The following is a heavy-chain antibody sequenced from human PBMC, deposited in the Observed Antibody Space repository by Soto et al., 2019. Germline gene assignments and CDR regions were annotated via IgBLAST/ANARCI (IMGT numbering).Heavy chain of an antibody. Sequence: EVQLVESGGGLVQPGGSLRVSCAASGFTLRSHRIHWVRQAPGKGLEWVSRIDTDGGGTSYADSVKGRFTISTDNAKNTVYLQMDGLSAEDPAVYYCATVFGLWGQGTLVTVSS. D-gene: IGHD3-16*01. V-gene: IGHV3-74*01. J-gene: IGHJ4*02. CDR2: IDTDGGGT. CDR3: ATVFGL. CDR1: GFTLRSHR.